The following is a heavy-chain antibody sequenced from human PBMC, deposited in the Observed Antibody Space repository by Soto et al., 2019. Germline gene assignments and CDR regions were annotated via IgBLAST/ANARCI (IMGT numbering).Heavy chain of an antibody. D-gene: IGHD3-3*01. CDR3: ARMYYDFWSGYYSEYGMDV. CDR2: ISGGGSST. Sequence: SLRLSGERCGGKVSRSGRTSVRQATGKGLEWVAAISGGGSSTYYADSVKGRFTISRDNSKNTLYLQMNSLRAEDTAVYYCARMYYDFWSGYYSEYGMDVWGQGTTVTVSS. V-gene: IGHV3-23*01. CDR1: GGKVSRSG. J-gene: IGHJ6*02.